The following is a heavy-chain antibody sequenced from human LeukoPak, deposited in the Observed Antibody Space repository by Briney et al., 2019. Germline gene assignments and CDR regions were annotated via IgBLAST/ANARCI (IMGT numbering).Heavy chain of an antibody. CDR3: ARRGIWDLQIGNWFDP. CDR1: GDSITTNSHW. V-gene: IGHV4-39*02. CDR2: IYSSGNS. D-gene: IGHD3-16*01. J-gene: IGHJ5*02. Sequence: SETLSLACSISGDSITTNSHWWGWIRQSPGKGLEWIGGIYSSGNSYYNPSLKSRATISPDTSKNHYSLSLTSVTAADTAVYYCARRGIWDLQIGNWFDPWGQGILVTVSS.